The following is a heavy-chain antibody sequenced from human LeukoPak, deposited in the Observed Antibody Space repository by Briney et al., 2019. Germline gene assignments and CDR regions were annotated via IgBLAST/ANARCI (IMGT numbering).Heavy chain of an antibody. D-gene: IGHD6-19*01. J-gene: IGHJ4*02. V-gene: IGHV1-24*01. CDR1: GYTLTELS. Sequence: GASVTVSCTVSGYTLTELSMHWVRQAPGKGLEWMGGFDPEDGETIYAQKFQGRVTMTEDTSTDTAYMELSSLRSEDTAVYYCAATSLYSSGWYTFDYWGQGTLVTVSS. CDR3: AATSLYSSGWYTFDY. CDR2: FDPEDGET.